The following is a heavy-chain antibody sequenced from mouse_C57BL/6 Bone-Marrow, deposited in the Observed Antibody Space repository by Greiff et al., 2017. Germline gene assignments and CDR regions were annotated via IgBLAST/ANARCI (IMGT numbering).Heavy chain of an antibody. D-gene: IGHD1-1*01. Sequence: QVQLQQPGAELVKPGASVTLSCKAYGYTFTSYWMHWVKQRPGRGLEWIGRIDPNSGGTKYNEKFKSKATLTVDKPSSTAYMQLSSLASEDSAVYCCARFDYGSSHWYFDVWGTGTTVTVSS. CDR1: GYTFTSYW. CDR2: IDPNSGGT. CDR3: ARFDYGSSHWYFDV. V-gene: IGHV1-72*01. J-gene: IGHJ1*03.